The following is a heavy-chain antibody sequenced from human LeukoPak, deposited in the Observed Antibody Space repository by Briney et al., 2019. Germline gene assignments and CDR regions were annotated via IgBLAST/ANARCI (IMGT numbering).Heavy chain of an antibody. D-gene: IGHD1-1*01. CDR3: ARATRVSYFDY. CDR1: GFIFSNYW. CDR2: IRSDGTST. J-gene: IGHJ4*02. V-gene: IGHV3-74*01. Sequence: AGGSLRLSCAASGFIFSNYWMHWVRQAPGKGLVWVSRIRSDGTSTTYADSVRGRFTISRDNAKNTLYLQMKSLRAEDTAVYYCARATRVSYFDYWGQGTLVTVSS.